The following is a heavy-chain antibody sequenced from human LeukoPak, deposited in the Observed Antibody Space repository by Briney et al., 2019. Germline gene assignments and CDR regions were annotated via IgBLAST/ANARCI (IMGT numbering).Heavy chain of an antibody. CDR3: ARDPNPTYYYDSSGPDGY. CDR2: IYYSGST. CDR1: GGSISSGDYY. D-gene: IGHD3-22*01. J-gene: IGHJ4*02. Sequence: SQTLSLTCTVSGGSISSGDYYWSWIRQPPGKGLEWIGYIYYSGSTYYNPSLKSRVTISVDTSKNQFSLKLSSVTAADTAVYYCARDPNPTYYYDSSGPDGYWGQGTLVTVSS. V-gene: IGHV4-30-4*01.